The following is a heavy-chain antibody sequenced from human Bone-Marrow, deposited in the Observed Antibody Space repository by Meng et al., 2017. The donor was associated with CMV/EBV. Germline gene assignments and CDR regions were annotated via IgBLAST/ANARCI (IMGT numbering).Heavy chain of an antibody. CDR3: AKDNTLEWLNWFDP. Sequence: GGSLRLSCAASGFTFDDYAMHWVRQAPGKGLEWVSVISWNSGSIGYADSVKGRFTISRDNAKNSRYLQMNSLRAEDTALYYCAKDNTLEWLNWFDPWGQGTLVTVSS. CDR2: ISWNSGSI. D-gene: IGHD3-3*01. J-gene: IGHJ5*02. CDR1: GFTFDDYA. V-gene: IGHV3-9*01.